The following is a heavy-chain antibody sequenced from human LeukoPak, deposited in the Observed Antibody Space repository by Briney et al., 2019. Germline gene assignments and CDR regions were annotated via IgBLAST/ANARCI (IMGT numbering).Heavy chain of an antibody. CDR2: ISYDGSNK. CDR1: GFTFSSYG. J-gene: IGHJ6*02. V-gene: IGHV3-30*18. CDR3: AKDRYRMDV. Sequence: GGSLRLSCAASGFTFSSYGMHWVRQAPGKGLEWVAVISYDGSNKFYADSVKGRFTISRDNSKNTLYLQMNSLRAEDTAVYYCAKDRYRMDVRGQGTTVTVSS.